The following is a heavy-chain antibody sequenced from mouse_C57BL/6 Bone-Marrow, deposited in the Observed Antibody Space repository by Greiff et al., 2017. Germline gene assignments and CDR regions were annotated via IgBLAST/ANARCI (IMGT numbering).Heavy chain of an antibody. CDR2: IHPNSGST. Sequence: QVQLQQPGAELVKPGASVKLSCKASGYTFTSYWMHWVKQRPGQGLEWIGMIHPNSGSTNYNEKFKSKATLTVDKSSSTAYMQLSSLTSKDSAVYYCAREDSSGYLWFAYWGQGTLVTVSA. V-gene: IGHV1-64*01. CDR1: GYTFTSYW. J-gene: IGHJ3*01. CDR3: AREDSSGYLWFAY. D-gene: IGHD3-2*02.